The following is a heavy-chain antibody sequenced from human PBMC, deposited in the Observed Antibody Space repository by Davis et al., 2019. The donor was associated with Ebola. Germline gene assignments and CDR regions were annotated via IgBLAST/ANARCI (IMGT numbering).Heavy chain of an antibody. CDR3: ANRGVVVPAAIFAFDI. CDR2: ISYDGSNK. V-gene: IGHV3-30*18. D-gene: IGHD2-2*01. Sequence: GESLKISCAASGFTFSSYGMHWVRQAPGKGLEWVAVISYDGSNKYYADSVKGRFTISRDNSKNTLYLQMNSLRAEDTAVYYCANRGVVVPAAIFAFDIWGQGTMVTVSS. J-gene: IGHJ3*02. CDR1: GFTFSSYG.